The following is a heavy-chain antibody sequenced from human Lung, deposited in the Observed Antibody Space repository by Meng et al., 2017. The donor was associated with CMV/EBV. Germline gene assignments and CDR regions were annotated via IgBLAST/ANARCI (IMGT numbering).Heavy chain of an antibody. J-gene: IGHJ4*02. Sequence: AASGFTFSSYSMNWVRQAPGKGLEWVSYISSSSSTIYYADSVKGRFTISRDNAKNSLYLQMNSLRAEDTAVYYCARAHYDYVWGSSLYYFDYWXQGTXVTVSS. CDR1: GFTFSSYS. V-gene: IGHV3-48*04. CDR2: ISSSSSTI. D-gene: IGHD3-16*01. CDR3: ARAHYDYVWGSSLYYFDY.